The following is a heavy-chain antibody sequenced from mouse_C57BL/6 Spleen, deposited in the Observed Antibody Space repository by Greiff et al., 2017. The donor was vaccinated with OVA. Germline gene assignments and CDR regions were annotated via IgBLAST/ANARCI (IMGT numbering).Heavy chain of an antibody. J-gene: IGHJ3*01. V-gene: IGHV1-52*01. Sequence: QVQLQQPGAELVRPGSSVKLSCKASGYSFTSYWMHWVKQSPIQGLEWIGNIDPSDSATHYNQKFKDKATLTVDKSSSTAYMQLSSLTSEDSAVYYCERGDGSGYSAWFAYWGQGTLVTVSA. CDR3: ERGDGSGYSAWFAY. CDR1: GYSFTSYW. CDR2: IDPSDSAT. D-gene: IGHD3-2*02.